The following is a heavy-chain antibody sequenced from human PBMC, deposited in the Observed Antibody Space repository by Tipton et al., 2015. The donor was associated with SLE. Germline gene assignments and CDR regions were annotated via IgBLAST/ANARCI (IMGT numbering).Heavy chain of an antibody. V-gene: IGHV3-23*03. Sequence: SLRLSCVASGFTFRSSSMAWVRRAPGRGLEWVSIIYYGARRYSRDSVKGRFTISRDDSKNTLDLQMDSLRAEDTGAYYCATAGSYPYYYFYMDVWGKGTTVTVSS. J-gene: IGHJ6*03. CDR1: GFTFRSSS. D-gene: IGHD1-26*01. CDR3: ATAGSYPYYYFYMDV. CDR2: IYYGARR.